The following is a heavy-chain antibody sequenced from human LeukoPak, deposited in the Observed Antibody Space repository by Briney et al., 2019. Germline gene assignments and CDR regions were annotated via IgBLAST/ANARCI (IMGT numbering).Heavy chain of an antibody. V-gene: IGHV3-66*01. J-gene: IGHJ4*02. Sequence: PGGSLRLSCAASGFTVSTNYMSWVRQAPGKGLEWVSVIYSGGSAYYADSVKGRFTISRDKSKNTLYLQMNSLRVEDTAVYYCASMTTVTGFRYWGQGTLVTVSS. CDR1: GFTVSTNY. CDR2: IYSGGSA. D-gene: IGHD4-17*01. CDR3: ASMTTVTGFRY.